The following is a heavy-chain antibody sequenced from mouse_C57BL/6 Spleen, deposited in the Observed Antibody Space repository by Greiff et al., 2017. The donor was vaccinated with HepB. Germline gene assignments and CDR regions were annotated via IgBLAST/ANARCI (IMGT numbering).Heavy chain of an antibody. V-gene: IGHV1-82*01. CDR3: ARPPRDITTVLDY. J-gene: IGHJ2*01. D-gene: IGHD1-1*01. Sequence: VKLMESGPELVKPGASVKISCKASGYAFSSSWMNWVKQRPGKGLEWIGRIYPGDGDTNYNGKFKGKATLTADKSSSTAYMQLSSLTSEDSAVYFCARPPRDITTVLDYWGQGTTLTVSS. CDR1: GYAFSSSW. CDR2: IYPGDGDT.